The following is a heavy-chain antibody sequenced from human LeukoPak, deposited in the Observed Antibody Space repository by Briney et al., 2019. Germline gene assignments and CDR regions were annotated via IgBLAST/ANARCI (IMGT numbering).Heavy chain of an antibody. CDR2: IYPGDSDT. V-gene: IGHV5-51*01. J-gene: IGHJ4*02. Sequence: GESLKISCKGSGYSFTSYWIGWVRQMPGKGLEWIRIIYPGDSDTRYSPSFQGQVTISADKSISPAYLQWSSLKASDTAMYYCARPSRSSSWSSIDYWGQGTLVTVSS. CDR3: ARPSRSSSWSSIDY. CDR1: GYSFTSYW. D-gene: IGHD6-13*01.